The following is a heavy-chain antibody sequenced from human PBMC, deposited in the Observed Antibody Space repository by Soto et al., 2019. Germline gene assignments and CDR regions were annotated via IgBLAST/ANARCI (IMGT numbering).Heavy chain of an antibody. J-gene: IGHJ4*02. CDR3: ARGRMVRGVFDY. CDR2: IYYSGST. CDR1: GGSISSGDYY. D-gene: IGHD3-10*01. Sequence: LSLTCTVSGGSISSGDYYWSWIRQPPGKGLEWIGYIYYSGSTYYNPSLKSRVTISVDTSKNQFSLKLSSVTAADTAVYYCARGRMVRGVFDYWGQGTLVTVSS. V-gene: IGHV4-30-4*01.